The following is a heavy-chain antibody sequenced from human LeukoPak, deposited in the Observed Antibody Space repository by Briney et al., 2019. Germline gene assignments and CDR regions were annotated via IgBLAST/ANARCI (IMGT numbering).Heavy chain of an antibody. CDR2: IYYSGRT. Sequence: PSETLSLTCSVSGDSVSRSDSYWDWIRQAPGKGLEWIGTIYYSGRTYYSPSLKSRVTMSVDPSNNQFSLTLRPVTAADTAVYYCARRRYYDGSGYLEWGQGTLLSVSS. CDR1: GDSVSRSDSY. D-gene: IGHD3-22*01. CDR3: ARRRYYDGSGYLE. V-gene: IGHV4-39*01. J-gene: IGHJ1*01.